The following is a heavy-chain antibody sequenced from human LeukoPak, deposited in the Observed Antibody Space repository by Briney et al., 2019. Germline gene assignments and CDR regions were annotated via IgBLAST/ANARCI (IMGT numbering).Heavy chain of an antibody. J-gene: IGHJ6*02. CDR1: GYTFTSYG. Sequence: ASVKVSCKASGYTFTSYGISWVRQAPGQGLEWMGWIGAYNGNTNYAQKLQGRVTMTTDTSTSTAYMELRSLRSDDTAVYYCARDFWSGYTFYYYGMDVWGQGTTVTVSS. V-gene: IGHV1-18*01. CDR3: ARDFWSGYTFYYYGMDV. D-gene: IGHD3-3*01. CDR2: IGAYNGNT.